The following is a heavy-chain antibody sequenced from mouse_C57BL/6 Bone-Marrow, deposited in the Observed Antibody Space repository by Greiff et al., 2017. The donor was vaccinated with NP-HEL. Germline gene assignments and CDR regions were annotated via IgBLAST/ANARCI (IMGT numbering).Heavy chain of an antibody. V-gene: IGHV5-12*01. CDR1: GFTFSDYY. D-gene: IGHD2-4*01. CDR3: ARHEDYDYDDGVAY. CDR2: ISNGGGST. Sequence: EVHLVESGGGLVQPGGSLKLSCAASGFTFSDYYMYWVRQTPEKRLEWVAYISNGGGSTYYPDTVKGRFTISRDNAKNTLYLQMSRLKSEDTAMYYCARHEDYDYDDGVAYWGQGTLVTVSA. J-gene: IGHJ3*01.